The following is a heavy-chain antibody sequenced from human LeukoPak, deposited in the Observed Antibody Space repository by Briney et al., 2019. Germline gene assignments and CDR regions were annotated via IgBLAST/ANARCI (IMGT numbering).Heavy chain of an antibody. CDR1: GYTFTSYG. CDR3: ARRSTSETPWDY. V-gene: IGHV1-18*01. Sequence: ASVKVSCKASGYTFTSYGISWARQAPGQGLEWMGWISPYNGNTNYPQKLQGRVTMTTDTSTSTAYMDLRSLRSDDTAIYYCARRSTSETPWDYWGQGTLVTVSS. J-gene: IGHJ4*02. CDR2: ISPYNGNT. D-gene: IGHD4-23*01.